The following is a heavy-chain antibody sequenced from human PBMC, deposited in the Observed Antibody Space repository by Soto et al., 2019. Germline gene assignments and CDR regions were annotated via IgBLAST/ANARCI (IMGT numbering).Heavy chain of an antibody. CDR1: GFSVTVSTNY. V-gene: IGHV3-66*01. CDR3: TRDPGEYYFDW. J-gene: IGHJ4*02. CDR2: IYSGGST. Sequence: EVQLVESGGGLVQPGGSLRLSYAASGFSVTVSTNYMSWVRQAPGKGLEWVSVIYSGGSTHYADSVKGRFTISRDNSRNTLYLQMNSLRAEDTAVYYCTRDPGEYYFDWWGLGTLVTVSS.